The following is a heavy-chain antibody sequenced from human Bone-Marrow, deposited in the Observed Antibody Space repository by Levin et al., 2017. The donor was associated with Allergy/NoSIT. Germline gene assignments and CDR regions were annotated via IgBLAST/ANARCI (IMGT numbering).Heavy chain of an antibody. J-gene: IGHJ4*02. V-gene: IGHV3-23*01. Sequence: LSLTCAASGFTFSSSGMNWVRQAPGKGLEWVSGIGDSSRSTYYADSVKGRFTISRDNSKNTLYLQMNSLRAEDTAVYYCAKGEDGSGWPFWGQGTLVTVSS. D-gene: IGHD6-19*01. CDR3: AKGEDGSGWPF. CDR1: GFTFSSSG. CDR2: IGDSSRST.